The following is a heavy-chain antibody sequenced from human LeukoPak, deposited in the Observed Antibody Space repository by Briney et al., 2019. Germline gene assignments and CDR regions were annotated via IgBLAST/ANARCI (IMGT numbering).Heavy chain of an antibody. Sequence: GGSLRLSCAASGFTFSSYWMSWVRQAPGKGLEWVANIKQDGSKKHYADSVKGRFTISRDNAKNSLYLQMNSLRAEDTAVYYCARYPSDFYFDYWGQGTLVTVSS. CDR1: GFTFSSYW. CDR2: IKQDGSKK. J-gene: IGHJ4*02. CDR3: ARYPSDFYFDY. D-gene: IGHD2-21*02. V-gene: IGHV3-7*04.